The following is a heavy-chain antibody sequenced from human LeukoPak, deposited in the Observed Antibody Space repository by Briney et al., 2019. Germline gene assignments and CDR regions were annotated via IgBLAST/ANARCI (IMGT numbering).Heavy chain of an antibody. CDR2: ISTSSSYI. CDR3: ARGADGVSSNSRGWFDP. D-gene: IGHD2-15*01. CDR1: GFTFSSYS. J-gene: IGHJ5*02. V-gene: IGHV3-21*01. Sequence: PGGSLRLSCTASGFTFSSYSMNWVRQAPGKGLEWVSSISTSSSYIYYADSVKGRFTISRDNARNSLYLQMNTLRAEGTAVYSCARGADGVSSNSRGWFDPWGQGTLVTVSS.